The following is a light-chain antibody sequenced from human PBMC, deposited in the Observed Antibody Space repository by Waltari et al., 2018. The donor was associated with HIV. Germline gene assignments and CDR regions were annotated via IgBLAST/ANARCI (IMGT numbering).Light chain of an antibody. CDR1: SSDVGSSNL. J-gene: IGLJ2*01. CDR3: CSYAGSSTLEV. Sequence: QSALTQPASVSGSPGQSITISCTGTSSDVGSSNLVSWYQQHPGKAPKLRIYEGSKRPSGVSNRFSGSKSGNTASLTISGLQAEDEADYYCCSYAGSSTLEVFGGGTKLTVL. V-gene: IGLV2-23*01. CDR2: EGS.